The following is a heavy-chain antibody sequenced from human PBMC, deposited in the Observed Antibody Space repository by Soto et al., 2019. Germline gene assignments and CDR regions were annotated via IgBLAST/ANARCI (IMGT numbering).Heavy chain of an antibody. D-gene: IGHD4-17*01. CDR3: ARDRLRAVYAFDF. Sequence: PSETLSLTCTLSGVSITSGAYYWTWVRQHPGKGLEWIGYIYYNGNTYFSPSLKSRLTISIDTSKNQFSLKLSSVTAEDTAMYYCARDRLRAVYAFDFWGQGTMVTVSS. V-gene: IGHV4-31*03. J-gene: IGHJ3*01. CDR1: GVSITSGAYY. CDR2: IYYNGNT.